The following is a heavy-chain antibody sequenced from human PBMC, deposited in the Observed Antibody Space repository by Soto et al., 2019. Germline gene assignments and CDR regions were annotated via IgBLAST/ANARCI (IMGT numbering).Heavy chain of an antibody. CDR2: ISSSGSTI. CDR3: ASQYSGYDPYYYYGMDV. CDR1: GFTFSSYE. J-gene: IGHJ6*02. D-gene: IGHD5-12*01. Sequence: PVGSLRLSCAASGFTFSSYEMNWVRQAPGKGLEWVSYISSSGSTIYYADSVKGRFTISRDNAKNSLYLQMNSLRAEDTAVYYCASQYSGYDPYYYYGMDVWGQGTTVTVS. V-gene: IGHV3-48*03.